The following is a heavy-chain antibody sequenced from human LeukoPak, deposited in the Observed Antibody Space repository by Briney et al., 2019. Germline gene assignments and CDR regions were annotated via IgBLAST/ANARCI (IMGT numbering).Heavy chain of an antibody. V-gene: IGHV3-30-3*01. CDR3: ARDSHRVYSSSWDFDP. J-gene: IGHJ5*02. CDR2: ISYDGSNK. Sequence: GGSLRLSCAASGFTFSSYAMAWVRQAPGKGLEWVAVISYDGSNKYYADSVKGRFTISRDNSKNTLYLQMNSLRAEDTAVYYYARDSHRVYSSSWDFDPWGQGTLVTVSS. D-gene: IGHD6-13*01. CDR1: GFTFSSYA.